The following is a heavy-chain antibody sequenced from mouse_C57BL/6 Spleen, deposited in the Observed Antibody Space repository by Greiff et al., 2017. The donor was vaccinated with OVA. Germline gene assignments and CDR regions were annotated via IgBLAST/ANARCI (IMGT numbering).Heavy chain of an antibody. CDR1: GYTFTSYW. J-gene: IGHJ4*01. D-gene: IGHD2-1*01. V-gene: IGHV1-64*01. CDR2: IHPNSGST. CDR3: ARGVNLVSYAMDY. Sequence: QVQLKQPGAELVKPGASVKLSCKASGYTFTSYWMHWVKQRPGQGLEWIGMIHPNSGSTNYNEKFKSKATLTVDKSSSTAYMQLSSLTSEDSAVYYCARGVNLVSYAMDYWGQGTSVTVSS.